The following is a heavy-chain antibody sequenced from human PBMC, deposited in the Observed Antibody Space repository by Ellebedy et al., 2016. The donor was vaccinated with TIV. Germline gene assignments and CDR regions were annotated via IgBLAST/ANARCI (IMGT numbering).Heavy chain of an antibody. D-gene: IGHD3-10*01. J-gene: IGHJ4*02. V-gene: IGHV3-74*01. CDR2: IYNDGSIT. CDR1: GFTFSSYW. CDR3: ARRSRGPSYYFDY. Sequence: PGGSLRLSCAASGFTFSSYWMHWVRQAPGKGPVWVSRIYNDGSITSYADSVKGRFTISRDNAKNSLYLQLSSLRAEDTAVYYCARRSRGPSYYFDYWGQGALVTVSS.